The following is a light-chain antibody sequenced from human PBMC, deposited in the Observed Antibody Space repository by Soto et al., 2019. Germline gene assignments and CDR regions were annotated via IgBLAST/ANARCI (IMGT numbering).Light chain of an antibody. V-gene: IGKV2-28*01. J-gene: IGKJ2*01. CDR1: QRLLHSNGNNF. CDR3: MQALQTPYT. Sequence: EIVMTQSPTSLTVTPGEPASISCRSSQRLLHSNGNNFLDWYLQKPGQSPQLLIYLGFNRASGVPDRVSVSGAGTDCTLKISRVEAEDVGVYYCMQALQTPYTLGQGTKLEIK. CDR2: LGF.